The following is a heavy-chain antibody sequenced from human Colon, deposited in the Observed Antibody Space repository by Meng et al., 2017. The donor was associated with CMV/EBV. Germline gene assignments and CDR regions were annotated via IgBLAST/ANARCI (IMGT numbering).Heavy chain of an antibody. D-gene: IGHD5-12*01. CDR3: ARDSHYTGYDPLDAEP. J-gene: IGHJ5*02. CDR1: GYTFSNFY. Sequence: ASVKVSCKASGYTFSNFYMHWVRQAPGQGLEWMGIINPSGGRTTYAQKFQGRVIMTRDTSTNTVYMELSSLRSGDTAVYYCARDSHYTGYDPLDAEPWGQGTPVTVSS. CDR2: INPSGGRT. V-gene: IGHV1-46*01.